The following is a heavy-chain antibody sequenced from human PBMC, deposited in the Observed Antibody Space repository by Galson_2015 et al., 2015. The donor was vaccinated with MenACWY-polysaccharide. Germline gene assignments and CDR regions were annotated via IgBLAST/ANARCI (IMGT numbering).Heavy chain of an antibody. CDR1: GFTFSSYG. J-gene: IGHJ5*02. V-gene: IGHV3-23*01. CDR3: AKDYTERINNWFDP. D-gene: IGHD2-2*02. Sequence: SLRLSCAASGFTFSSYGMSWVRQAPGKGLEWVSAISGSGGSTYYADSVKGRFTISRDNSKNTLYLQMNSLRAEDTAAYYCAKDYTERINNWFDPWGQGTLVTVSS. CDR2: ISGSGGST.